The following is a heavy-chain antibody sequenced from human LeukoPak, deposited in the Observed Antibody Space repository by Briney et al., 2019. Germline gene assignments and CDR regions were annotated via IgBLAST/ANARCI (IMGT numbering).Heavy chain of an antibody. Sequence: GGSLRLSCAASGFTFSSYTMSWVRQAPGKGLEWVSTITTSDGNTYYADSVKGRFTVSRDNSKNTLFLQMNSLRAEDTAVYYCAKAASSSWPSYQYGMDVWGQGTTVTVSS. CDR2: ITTSDGNT. CDR3: AKAASSSWPSYQYGMDV. V-gene: IGHV3-23*01. D-gene: IGHD6-13*01. CDR1: GFTFSSYT. J-gene: IGHJ6*02.